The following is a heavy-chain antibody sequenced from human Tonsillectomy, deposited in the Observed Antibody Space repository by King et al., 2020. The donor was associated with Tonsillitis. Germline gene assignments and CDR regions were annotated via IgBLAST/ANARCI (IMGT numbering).Heavy chain of an antibody. CDR1: GGSISSSNW. J-gene: IGHJ6*02. CDR3: AIILGGYDLIPYYYYGMDV. V-gene: IGHV4-4*02. D-gene: IGHD5-12*01. CDR2: IYHSGST. Sequence: QLQESGPGLVKPSGTLSLTCAVSGGSISSSNWWSWVRQPPGKGLEWSGEIYHSGSTNYNPSLKSRVTISVDKSKNQFSLKLSSVTAADTAVYYCAIILGGYDLIPYYYYGMDVWGQGTTVTVSS.